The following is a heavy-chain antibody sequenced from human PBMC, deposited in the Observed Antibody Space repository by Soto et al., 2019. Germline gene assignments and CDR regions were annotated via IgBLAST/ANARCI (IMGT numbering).Heavy chain of an antibody. V-gene: IGHV3-23*01. Sequence: EVQLLESGGGLVQPGGSLRLSCAASGFTFSMYAMSWVRQAPGKGLEWVSAISGSGDRTDYADSVKGRFTISRDNSKSTLYLQMNSLRAEDTAVCDCAKEGAWRLNYYYYYMDVWGKGNTVTVSS. D-gene: IGHD3-3*01. CDR1: GFTFSMYA. CDR3: AKEGAWRLNYYYYYMDV. CDR2: ISGSGDRT. J-gene: IGHJ6*03.